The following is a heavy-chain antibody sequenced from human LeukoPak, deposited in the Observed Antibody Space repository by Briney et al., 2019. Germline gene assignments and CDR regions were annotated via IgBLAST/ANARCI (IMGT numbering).Heavy chain of an antibody. CDR3: ARDKGVERLGGVYFDS. V-gene: IGHV4-4*07. Sequence: SETLSLTCTVSGDSLNTFYWDWIRQPAGKGLEWIGRIHHSGATNYNPSLKSRVTMSVDTSKNQFSLILRSVTAADTAVYYCARDKGVERLGGVYFDSWGQGTLVIVSS. J-gene: IGHJ4*02. CDR1: GDSLNTFY. D-gene: IGHD1-26*01. CDR2: IHHSGAT.